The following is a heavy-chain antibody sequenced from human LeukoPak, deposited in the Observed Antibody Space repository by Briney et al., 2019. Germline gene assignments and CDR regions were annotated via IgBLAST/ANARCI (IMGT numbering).Heavy chain of an antibody. J-gene: IGHJ5*02. CDR2: INHSGST. D-gene: IGHD5-12*01. V-gene: IGHV4-34*01. CDR3: ARGGGWLRSGGWFDP. Sequence: SETLSLTCAVYGGSFSGYYWSWIRQPPGKGLEWIGEINHSGSTNYNPSLKGRVTISVDTSKNQFSLKLSSVTAADTAVYYCARGGGWLRSGGWFDPWGQGTLVTVSS. CDR1: GGSFSGYY.